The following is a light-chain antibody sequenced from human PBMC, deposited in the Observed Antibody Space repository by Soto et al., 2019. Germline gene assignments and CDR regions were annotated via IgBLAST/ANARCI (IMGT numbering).Light chain of an antibody. J-gene: IGKJ5*01. CDR2: GAS. CDR1: QSVSSY. V-gene: IGKV3-20*01. Sequence: DIVMTQSPSTLSVSPGEPSTVACRASQSVSSYSAWYQQKPGQAPRLLIYGASSRATGTPDRFSGSGSGTDFTLTISRLEPEDFAVYYCQQYGSPITFGQGTRLEIK. CDR3: QQYGSPIT.